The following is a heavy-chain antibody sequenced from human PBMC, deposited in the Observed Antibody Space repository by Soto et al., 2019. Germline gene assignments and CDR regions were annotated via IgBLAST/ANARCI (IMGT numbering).Heavy chain of an antibody. V-gene: IGHV3-33*03. CDR3: AKDQDTSGYYSGGD. J-gene: IGHJ4*02. D-gene: IGHD4-4*01. Sequence: PGESLKISCTASGLNFSSYAMHWVRQAPGKGLDWVAVIWRDGSQKLYGDSVRGRFDISRDNSKNTVFLHLADLRAEDTALYSCAKDQDTSGYYSGGDWGRGTLVTVSS. CDR2: IWRDGSQK. CDR1: GLNFSSYA.